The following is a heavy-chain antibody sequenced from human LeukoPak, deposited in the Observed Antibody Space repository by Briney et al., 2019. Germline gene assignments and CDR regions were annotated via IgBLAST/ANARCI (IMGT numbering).Heavy chain of an antibody. J-gene: IGHJ3*02. Sequence: PSETLSLTCTVSGVSVSSVSYYWRWIRQAPGKELGWIAYICYSGRTNAHPSLTSRVTTSVDTSKSKFSLKLRSVTTADTALYYCTRSTNLEALDIWSQGTMVTVSS. V-gene: IGHV4-61*01. D-gene: IGHD2-8*01. CDR1: GVSVSSVSYY. CDR2: ICYSGRT. CDR3: TRSTNLEALDI.